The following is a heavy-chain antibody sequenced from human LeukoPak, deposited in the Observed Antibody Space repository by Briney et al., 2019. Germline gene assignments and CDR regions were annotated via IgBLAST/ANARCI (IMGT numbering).Heavy chain of an antibody. V-gene: IGHV1-8*03. CDR2: TNPNSGHT. CDR3: ARVAGSIDD. D-gene: IGHD6-19*01. Sequence: EASVKVSCKASGYTFTTYDINWVRQATGQGLEWMGWTNPNSGHTGYAQKFQGRLTITRDTSISTAYMELSSLRSEDTAVYYCARVAGSIDDWGQGTLVTVSS. J-gene: IGHJ4*02. CDR1: GYTFTTYD.